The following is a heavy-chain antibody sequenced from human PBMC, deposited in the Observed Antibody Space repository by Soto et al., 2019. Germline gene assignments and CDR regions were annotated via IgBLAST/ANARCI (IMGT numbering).Heavy chain of an antibody. CDR2: IIPIFGPA. Sequence: QVQLVQSGAEVKKPGSSVKVSCKASGGTFSSYAISWVRQAPGQGLEWMGGIIPIFGPANYAQKFQGRVTITADETTSTAYMGLSSLRSEDTAVYYCAQQSRYCSGGSCYFLPGIDYWGQGTLVTVSS. J-gene: IGHJ4*02. CDR1: GGTFSSYA. V-gene: IGHV1-69*12. CDR3: AQQSRYCSGGSCYFLPGIDY. D-gene: IGHD2-15*01.